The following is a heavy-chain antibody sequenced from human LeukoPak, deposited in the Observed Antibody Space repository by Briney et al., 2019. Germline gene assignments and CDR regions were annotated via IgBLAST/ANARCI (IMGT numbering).Heavy chain of an antibody. J-gene: IGHJ4*02. V-gene: IGHV3-30*18. CDR1: GFTFSSYG. D-gene: IGHD6-19*01. CDR2: ISYDGSNK. Sequence: GGSLRLSCAASGFTFSSYGMHWVRQAPGKGLEWVAVISYDGSNKYYADSVEGRFTISRDNSKNTLYLQMNSLRAEDTAVYYCAKIGGAGTEDFDYWGQGTLVTVSS. CDR3: AKIGGAGTEDFDY.